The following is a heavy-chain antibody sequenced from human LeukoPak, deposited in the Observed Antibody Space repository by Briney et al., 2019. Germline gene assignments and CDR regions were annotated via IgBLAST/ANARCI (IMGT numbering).Heavy chain of an antibody. D-gene: IGHD6-13*01. Sequence: SETLSLTCTVSGGSISSYYWSWIRQPPGQGLEWIGYIYYSGSTNYNPSLKSRVTISVDTSKNQFSLKLSSVTAADTAVYYCARDRAAAGTGGLDYWGQGTLVSVSS. CDR1: GGSISSYY. CDR2: IYYSGST. V-gene: IGHV4-59*01. CDR3: ARDRAAAGTGGLDY. J-gene: IGHJ4*02.